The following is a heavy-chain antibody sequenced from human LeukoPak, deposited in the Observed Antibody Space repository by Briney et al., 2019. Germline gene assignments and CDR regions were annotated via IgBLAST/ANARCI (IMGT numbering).Heavy chain of an antibody. CDR1: GFTFSSYS. Sequence: GGSDRLSCAASGFTFSSYSMNWVRQAPGKGLEWISYILSSYTGLSYADSVKGRFTISRDNAKNSLYLQMSSLRDDDTAVYYCARDLHFAFDYWGRGTRVCASS. CDR3: ARDLHFAFDY. V-gene: IGHV3-48*02. CDR2: ILSSYTGL. J-gene: IGHJ4*02.